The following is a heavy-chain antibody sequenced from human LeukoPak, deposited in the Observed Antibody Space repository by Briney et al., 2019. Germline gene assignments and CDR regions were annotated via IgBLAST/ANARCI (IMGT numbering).Heavy chain of an antibody. CDR3: AKGIAAAGIEYFDY. Sequence: GGSLRLSCAASGFTSSSYGMHWVPQAPGKGLEWVAVISYDGSNKYYADSVKGRFTISRDNSKNTLYLQMNSLRAEDTAVYYCAKGIAAAGIEYFDYWGQGTLITVSS. CDR2: ISYDGSNK. D-gene: IGHD6-13*01. J-gene: IGHJ4*02. V-gene: IGHV3-30*18. CDR1: GFTSSSYG.